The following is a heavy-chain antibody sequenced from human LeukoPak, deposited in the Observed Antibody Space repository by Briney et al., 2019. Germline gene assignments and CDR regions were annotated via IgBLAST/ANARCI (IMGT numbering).Heavy chain of an antibody. CDR2: ITPILGTA. CDR1: GGTFSRFT. Sequence: SVKVSCKASGGTFSRFTISWVRQAPGQGFEWMGGITPILGTANFAQKFQGRVSITADESTSTAFMELSSLRSEDTAVYYCAREWGLESSGYYYAYWGQGTLVTVSS. D-gene: IGHD3-22*01. CDR3: AREWGLESSGYYYAY. J-gene: IGHJ4*02. V-gene: IGHV1-69*13.